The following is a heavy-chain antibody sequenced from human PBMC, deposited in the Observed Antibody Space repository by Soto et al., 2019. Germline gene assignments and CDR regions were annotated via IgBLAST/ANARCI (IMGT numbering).Heavy chain of an antibody. Sequence: QVQLVQSGAEVKKPGASVKVSCKASGYTFTGYYMHWVRQAPGQGLEWMGWINPNSGGTNYAQKFKGRVTMTRDTSISTAYMELSRLRSDDTAVYYCARDGLSDIVVVPAAIVCMDVWGQGTTVTVSS. D-gene: IGHD2-2*01. J-gene: IGHJ6*02. CDR2: INPNSGGT. CDR1: GYTFTGYY. V-gene: IGHV1-2*02. CDR3: ARDGLSDIVVVPAAIVCMDV.